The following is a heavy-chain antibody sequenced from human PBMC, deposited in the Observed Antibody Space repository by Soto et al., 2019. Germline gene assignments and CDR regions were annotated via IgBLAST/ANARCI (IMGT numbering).Heavy chain of an antibody. J-gene: IGHJ6*02. D-gene: IGHD1-1*01. CDR2: TYHSGNP. CDR3: AREGTTVDSYYYYGMDV. CDR1: GDTISTGGYT. V-gene: IGHV4-30-2*02. Sequence: PSETLSLTCDVSGDTISTGGYTWAWIRQPPGKALEWIGHTYHSGNPYYNPSLKSRVIISVDTSKNQFSLKLSSVTAADTAVYYCAREGTTVDSYYYYGMDVWGQGTTVTVSS.